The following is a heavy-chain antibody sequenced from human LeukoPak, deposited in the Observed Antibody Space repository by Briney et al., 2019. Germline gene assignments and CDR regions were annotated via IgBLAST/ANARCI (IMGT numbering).Heavy chain of an antibody. J-gene: IGHJ5*02. D-gene: IGHD3-10*01. CDR3: AKRQYGSGSPTFDP. CDR1: GFTFSSYG. Sequence: PGGSLRLSCAASGFTFSSYGMSWVRQAPGKGLEWVSAISGSGGSTYYADSVKGRFTISRDNSKNTLYLQMNSLRAEDTAVYYCAKRQYGSGSPTFDPWAQGTLVTVSS. CDR2: ISGSGGST. V-gene: IGHV3-23*01.